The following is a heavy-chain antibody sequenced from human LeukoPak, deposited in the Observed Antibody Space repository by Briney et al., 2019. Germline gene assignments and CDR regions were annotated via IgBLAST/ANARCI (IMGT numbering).Heavy chain of an antibody. CDR1: GGSISGDNFS. CDR3: ARFSQYYDSPTHYLDY. Sequence: SETLSLTCAVSGGSISGDNFSWSWVRQPPGKGLEWIGYTYPSGSSYYRPSLRSRATISIDTSKNQFSLHLTSVTAADTAVYYCARFSQYYDSPTHYLDYWGQGILVTVSS. V-gene: IGHV4-30-2*01. J-gene: IGHJ4*02. D-gene: IGHD3-16*01. CDR2: TYPSGSS.